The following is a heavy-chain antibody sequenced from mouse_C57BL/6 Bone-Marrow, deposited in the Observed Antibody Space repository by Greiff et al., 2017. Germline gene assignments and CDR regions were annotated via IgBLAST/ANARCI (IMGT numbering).Heavy chain of an antibody. CDR3: ARLQLGPYFDY. J-gene: IGHJ2*01. V-gene: IGHV1-7*01. CDR2: INPSSGYT. CDR1: GYTFTSYW. D-gene: IGHD4-1*02. Sequence: VQLQQSGAELAKPGASVKLSCKASGYTFTSYWMHWVKQRPGQGLEWIGYINPSSGYTKYNQKFQDKATLTEDKSASSAYMQLHSLTYEDSAVSYCARLQLGPYFDYWGQGTTLTVSS.